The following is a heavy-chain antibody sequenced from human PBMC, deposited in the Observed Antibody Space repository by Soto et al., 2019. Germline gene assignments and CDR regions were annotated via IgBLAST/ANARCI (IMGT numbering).Heavy chain of an antibody. CDR3: ARARLRAVYAFDI. D-gene: IGHD5-12*01. CDR1: GGSVSSGAYY. Sequence: QVQLQESDAGLVKASQTLSLTCTVSGGSVSSGAYYWTWIRQRPGKGLEWIGYIYYSGSTYYSPSLKSRLSISPDTSKNQISLRLSSVTAADTAMYYCARARLRAVYAFDIWGQRKMVTVSS. V-gene: IGHV4-31*03. CDR2: IYYSGST. J-gene: IGHJ3*02.